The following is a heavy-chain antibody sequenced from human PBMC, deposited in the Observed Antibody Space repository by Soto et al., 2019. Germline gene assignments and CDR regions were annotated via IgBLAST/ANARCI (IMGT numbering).Heavy chain of an antibody. CDR1: GGTFSSYA. J-gene: IGHJ5*02. CDR3: ARSRTILTGYHRVRWFDP. Sequence: QVQLVQSGAEVKKPGSSVKVSCKASGGTFSSYAISWVRQAPGQGLEWMGGIIPIFGTANYAQKFQGRVTITADESTSTAYMELSSLRSEDTAVYYCARSRTILTGYHRVRWFDPWGHGTLVTVSS. CDR2: IIPIFGTA. V-gene: IGHV1-69*01. D-gene: IGHD3-9*01.